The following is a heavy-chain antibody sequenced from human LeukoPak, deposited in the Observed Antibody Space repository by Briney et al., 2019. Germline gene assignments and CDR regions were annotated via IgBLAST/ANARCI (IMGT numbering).Heavy chain of an antibody. Sequence: GGSLRLSCAASGFTFSSYAMNWVRQAPGKGLEWVALISYDGSNKNYADSVKGRFTISRDNSKNTLYLQMNSLRAEDTAVYYCTSWGDTTAEYFQRWGQGTLVTVSS. J-gene: IGHJ1*01. CDR2: ISYDGSNK. V-gene: IGHV3-30-3*01. D-gene: IGHD2-21*02. CDR1: GFTFSSYA. CDR3: TSWGDTTAEYFQR.